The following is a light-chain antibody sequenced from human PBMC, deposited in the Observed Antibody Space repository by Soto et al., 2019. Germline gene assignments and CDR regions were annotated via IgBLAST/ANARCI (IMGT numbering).Light chain of an antibody. CDR1: QSLLQSNGYNY. CDR2: FGS. V-gene: IGKV2-28*01. J-gene: IGKJ1*01. CDR3: MQSQQPPPT. Sequence: DFVMTQSPLSLPVTPGEPASISCSSSQSLLQSNGYNYLDWYLQKPGQSPQLLIFFGSYRASGVPDRFSGSGSGTDCTLKIRSVEAEDVAIYYCMQSQQPPPTFGQGTRVEIK.